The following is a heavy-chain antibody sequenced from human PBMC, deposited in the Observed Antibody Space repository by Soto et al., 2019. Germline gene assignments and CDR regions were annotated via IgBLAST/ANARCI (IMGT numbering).Heavy chain of an antibody. CDR1: GGSISSGGYS. V-gene: IGHV4-30-2*01. Sequence: PSETLSLTCGVSGGSISSGGYSWCWIRQPPGKGLEWIGYIYHSGSTYYNPSLKSRVTISVDRSKNQFSLKLSSVTAADTAVYYCARNEYQLLYLDPWGQGTLVTVSS. D-gene: IGHD2-2*02. J-gene: IGHJ5*02. CDR3: ARNEYQLLYLDP. CDR2: IYHSGST.